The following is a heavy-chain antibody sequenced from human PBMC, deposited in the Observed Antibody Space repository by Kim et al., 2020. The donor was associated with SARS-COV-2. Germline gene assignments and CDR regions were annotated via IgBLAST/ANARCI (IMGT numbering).Heavy chain of an antibody. CDR1: GGSFSGYY. CDR3: ARGPLVYYGSGSSGYYYYYGMDV. CDR2: INHSGST. V-gene: IGHV4-34*01. Sequence: SETLSLTCAVYGGSFSGYYWSWIRQPPGKGLEWIGEINHSGSTNYNPSLKSRVTISVDTSKNQFSLKLSSVTAADTAVYYCARGPLVYYGSGSSGYYYYYGMDVWGQGTTVTVSS. D-gene: IGHD3-10*01. J-gene: IGHJ6*02.